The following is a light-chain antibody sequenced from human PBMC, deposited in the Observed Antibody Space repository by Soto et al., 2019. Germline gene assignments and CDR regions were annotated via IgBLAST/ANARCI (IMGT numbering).Light chain of an antibody. CDR2: LSSDGSH. V-gene: IGLV4-69*01. CDR1: SGHSSYA. CDR3: QTWDTGARVV. Sequence: QPVLTQSPSASASLGASVKLTCTLSSGHSSYAIAWPQQQPEKGPRYLMKLSSDGSHSKGDGIPDRFSGSSSGAERYLTISSLQSEDEADYYCQTWDTGARVVFGGGTKVTVL. J-gene: IGLJ2*01.